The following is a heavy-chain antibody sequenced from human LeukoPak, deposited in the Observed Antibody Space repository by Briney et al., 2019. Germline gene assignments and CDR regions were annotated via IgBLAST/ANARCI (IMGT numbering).Heavy chain of an antibody. Sequence: PSETLSLTCAVYGGSSSGYYWSWIRQPPGKGLEWIGEINHSGSTNYNPSLKSRVTISVDTSKNQFSLKLSSVTAADTAVYYCARVRTIFGVTNGWFDPWGQGTLVTVSS. V-gene: IGHV4-34*01. CDR1: GGSSSGYY. J-gene: IGHJ5*02. D-gene: IGHD3-3*01. CDR2: INHSGST. CDR3: ARVRTIFGVTNGWFDP.